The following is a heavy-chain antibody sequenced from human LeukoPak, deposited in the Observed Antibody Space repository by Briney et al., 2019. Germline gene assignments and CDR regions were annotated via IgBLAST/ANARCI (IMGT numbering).Heavy chain of an antibody. Sequence: GGSLRLSCAASGFTVSSNYMSWVRQAPGKGLEWVSVIYSGGSTYYADSLKGRFTISRDNSKNTLYLQMNSLRAEDTAAYYCARGTSGWSPAPFDYWGQGTLVTVSS. CDR1: GFTVSSNY. D-gene: IGHD6-19*01. CDR2: IYSGGST. CDR3: ARGTSGWSPAPFDY. V-gene: IGHV3-53*01. J-gene: IGHJ4*02.